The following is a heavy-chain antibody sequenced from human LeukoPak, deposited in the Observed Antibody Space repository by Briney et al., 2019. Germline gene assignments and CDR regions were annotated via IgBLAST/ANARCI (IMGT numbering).Heavy chain of an antibody. CDR2: IYHSGST. CDR3: ARDRMNTAARPGGYNWFDP. Sequence: PSETLSLTCTVSAYSISSGYFWGWTRQPPGKGLEWIGSIYHSGSTYDNPSLKSRVIISLDTSKNQFSLKLSSVTAADTAVYYCARDRMNTAARPGGYNWFDPWGQGPLVTVSS. CDR1: AYSISSGYF. V-gene: IGHV4-38-2*02. D-gene: IGHD6-6*01. J-gene: IGHJ5*02.